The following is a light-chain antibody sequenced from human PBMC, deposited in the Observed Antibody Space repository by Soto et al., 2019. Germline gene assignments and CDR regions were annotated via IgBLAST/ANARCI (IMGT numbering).Light chain of an antibody. J-gene: IGLJ2*01. Sequence: QPVLTQSPSASASLGASVKLTCTLSSGHSSYAIAWHQQQPEKGPRYLMKLNSDGSHSKGDGIPDRFSGSSSGAERYLTISRLQSEDEAYYYCQTWGSGPVVFGGGTKLTVL. CDR1: SGHSSYA. CDR3: QTWGSGPVV. V-gene: IGLV4-69*01. CDR2: LNSDGSH.